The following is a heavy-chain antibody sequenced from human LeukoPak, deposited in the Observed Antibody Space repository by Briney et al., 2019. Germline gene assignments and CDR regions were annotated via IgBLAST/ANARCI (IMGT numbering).Heavy chain of an antibody. CDR1: GGSISSGGYS. CDR3: AGDGDYGYFDL. V-gene: IGHV4-30-2*01. Sequence: SQTLSLTCAVSGGSISSGGYSWSWIRQPPGKGLEWIGYIYLSGSTYYNPSLKSRVTISVDRSKNQFSLKLSSVTAADTAVYYCAGDGDYGYFDLWGRGTLVTVSS. CDR2: IYLSGST. D-gene: IGHD4-17*01. J-gene: IGHJ2*01.